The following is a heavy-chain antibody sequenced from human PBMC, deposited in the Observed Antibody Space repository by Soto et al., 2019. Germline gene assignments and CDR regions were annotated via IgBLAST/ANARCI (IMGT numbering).Heavy chain of an antibody. J-gene: IGHJ4*02. CDR3: AKELRETGGYYVDC. D-gene: IGHD3-16*01. CDR2: MSDDGSKK. Sequence: QVQLVESGGGVVQPGRSLRLSCAASGFSFSKYGMHWVRQAPGKGLEWVAEMSDDGSKKYYGDSVKGRFTISRDNSKNTLYLLMDSLRPEDTAMDYCAKELRETGGYYVDCWGQGTLVTVSS. V-gene: IGHV3-30*18. CDR1: GFSFSKYG.